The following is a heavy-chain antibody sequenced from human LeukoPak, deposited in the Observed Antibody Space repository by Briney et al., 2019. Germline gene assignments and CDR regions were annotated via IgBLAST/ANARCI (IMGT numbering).Heavy chain of an antibody. J-gene: IGHJ4*02. D-gene: IGHD5-24*01. CDR3: ARGGDGYNHYFDY. V-gene: IGHV3-13*01. CDR1: GFTFSSYD. CDR2: IGTAGDT. Sequence: GGSLRLSCAASGFTFSSYDMHWVRQATGKGLEWVSAIGTAGDTYYPGSVKGRFTISRENAKNSLYLQMNSPRAGDTAVYYCARGGDGYNHYFDYWGQGTLVTVSS.